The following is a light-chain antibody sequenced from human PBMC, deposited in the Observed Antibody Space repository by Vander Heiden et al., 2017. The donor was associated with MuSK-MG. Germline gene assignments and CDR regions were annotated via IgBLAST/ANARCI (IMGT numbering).Light chain of an antibody. CDR3: NSRDSSGNRV. Sequence: SSELTQDPAVSVALGQTVRITCQGDSLRSYYASWYQQKPGQAPVLVIYGKNNRPAGIPDRFSGSSSGNTASLTITGAQAEEEADYYCNSRDSSGNRVFGGGTKLTVL. J-gene: IGLJ3*02. V-gene: IGLV3-19*01. CDR2: GKN. CDR1: SLRSYY.